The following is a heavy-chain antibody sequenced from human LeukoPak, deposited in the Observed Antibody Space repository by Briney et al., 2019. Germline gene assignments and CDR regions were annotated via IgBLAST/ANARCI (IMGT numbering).Heavy chain of an antibody. CDR1: GGSISSYY. CDR2: IYYSGST. Sequence: KPSETLSLTCTVSGGSISSYYWSWIRQPPGKGLEWIGNIYYSGSTNYNPSLKSRVALSVDTSKNQFSVNLTSVTAADTAVYYCARADSGYASFDTWGQGVLVTVSS. D-gene: IGHD5-12*01. J-gene: IGHJ5*02. V-gene: IGHV4-59*01. CDR3: ARADSGYASFDT.